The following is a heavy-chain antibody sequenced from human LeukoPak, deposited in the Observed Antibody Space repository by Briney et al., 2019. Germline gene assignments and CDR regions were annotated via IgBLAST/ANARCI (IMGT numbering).Heavy chain of an antibody. CDR3: ARGRNGARYSYGLNFDY. D-gene: IGHD5-18*01. V-gene: IGHV4-34*01. J-gene: IGHJ4*02. Sequence: SETLSLTCAVYGGSFSGYHWSWIRQPPGKGLEWIGEITHGEAVNYNPSLKSRITISVDTSKNQFSLKLSSVTAADTAVYYCARGRNGARYSYGLNFDYWGQGTLVTVSS. CDR2: ITHGEAV. CDR1: GGSFSGYH.